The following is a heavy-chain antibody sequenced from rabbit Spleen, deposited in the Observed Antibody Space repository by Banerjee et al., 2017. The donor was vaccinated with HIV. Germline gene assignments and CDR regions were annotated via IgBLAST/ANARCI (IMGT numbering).Heavy chain of an antibody. J-gene: IGHJ6*01. CDR1: GFDFSSNYY. V-gene: IGHV1S45*01. Sequence: QEQLEESGGDLVKPEGSLTLTCKASGFDFSSNYYMCWVRQAPGKGLELIACIDSGSSGFTYFATWAKGRFTISKTSSTTVTLQMTSLTAADTATYFCARDTASSFSSYGMDLWGQGTLVTVS. CDR2: IDSGSSGFT. D-gene: IGHD6-1*01. CDR3: ARDTASSFSSYGMDL.